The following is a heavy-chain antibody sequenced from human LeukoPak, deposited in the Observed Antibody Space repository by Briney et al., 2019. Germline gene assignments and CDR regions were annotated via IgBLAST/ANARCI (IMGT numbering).Heavy chain of an antibody. V-gene: IGHV1-18*01. Sequence: ASVKVSCTASGYTFTRYGIGCVREAPGQGLEWVAWSGGYTGNPNYTQNLQERVTMTTDTSTITAYLELRRLRSDYTAVYYCGISPTTVMRCDYWGQGALVTVS. J-gene: IGHJ4*02. CDR3: GISPTTVMRCDY. CDR1: GYTFTRYG. CDR2: SGGYTGNP. D-gene: IGHD4-17*01.